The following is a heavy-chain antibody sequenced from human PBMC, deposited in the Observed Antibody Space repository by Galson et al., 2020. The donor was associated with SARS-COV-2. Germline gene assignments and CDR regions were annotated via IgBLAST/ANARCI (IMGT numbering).Heavy chain of an antibody. D-gene: IGHD6-19*01. J-gene: IGHJ4*02. CDR3: ARDVPDSTGWYFFDY. Sequence: GESLKISCAASGFSLSNHRMYWVRQVPGEGLVWVSHVNSDGSVTTYADSVTGRFTISRDNAKNTLYLQMNSLRAEDTAVYFCARDVPDSTGWYFFDYWGLGTLVTVSS. CDR2: VNSDGSVT. CDR1: GFSLSNHR. V-gene: IGHV3-74*03.